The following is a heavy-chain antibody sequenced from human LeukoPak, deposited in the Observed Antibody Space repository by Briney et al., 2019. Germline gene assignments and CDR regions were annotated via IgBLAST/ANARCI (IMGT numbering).Heavy chain of an antibody. D-gene: IGHD3-16*01. CDR2: IYYSGST. V-gene: IGHV4-59*01. J-gene: IGHJ1*01. CDR1: GGSFSGYY. CDR3: ARDRGYGDFQH. Sequence: KPSETLSLTCAVYGGSFSGYYWSWIRQPPGKGLEWIGYIYYSGSTNYNPSLRSRVTISVDTSKNQFSLKLSSVTAADTAVYYCARDRGYGDFQHWGQGTLVTVSS.